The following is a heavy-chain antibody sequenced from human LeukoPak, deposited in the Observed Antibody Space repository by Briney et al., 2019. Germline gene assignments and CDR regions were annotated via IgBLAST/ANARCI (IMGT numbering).Heavy chain of an antibody. CDR2: ISYDGSNK. V-gene: IGHV3-30*18. D-gene: IGHD3-22*01. CDR3: AKDRALYDSSGYATYYFDY. J-gene: IGHJ4*02. Sequence: PGGSLRLSCAASGFTFSSYGMHWVRQAPGKGLEWVAVISYDGSNKYYADSVKGRFTISRDNSKNTLYLQMNSLRAEDTAVYYCAKDRALYDSSGYATYYFDYWGQGTLVTVSS. CDR1: GFTFSSYG.